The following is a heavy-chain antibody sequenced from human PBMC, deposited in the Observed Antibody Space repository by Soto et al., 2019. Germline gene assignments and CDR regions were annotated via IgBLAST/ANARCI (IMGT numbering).Heavy chain of an antibody. J-gene: IGHJ4*02. Sequence: PAETLSLTCTVSGGSVSSGSYYWSWIRQPPGKGLEWIGFIHYSGSTNYNPSLKGRVTMSVDTSKNQFSLKLTSVNTADTAIYYCTRGGDPYKTGHWGQGTLVPVSS. CDR3: TRGGDPYKTGH. CDR1: GGSVSSGSYY. CDR2: IHYSGST. D-gene: IGHD2-21*01. V-gene: IGHV4-61*01.